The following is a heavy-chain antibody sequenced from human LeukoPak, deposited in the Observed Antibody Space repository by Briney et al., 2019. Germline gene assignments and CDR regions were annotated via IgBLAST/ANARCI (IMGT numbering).Heavy chain of an antibody. CDR3: GRVRIPGDTAMEVFHP. V-gene: IGHV4-59*01. D-gene: IGHD5-18*01. J-gene: IGHJ5*02. CDR2: IYYSGST. CDR1: GGSISSYY. Sequence: SETLSLTCTVSGGSISSYYWSWIRQPPGKGLEWIGYIYYSGSTNYNPSLKSRVTISVDTSKNQFSLKLSSVTAAGTAVYYCGRVRIPGDTAMEVFHPWGQGTRVPVSS.